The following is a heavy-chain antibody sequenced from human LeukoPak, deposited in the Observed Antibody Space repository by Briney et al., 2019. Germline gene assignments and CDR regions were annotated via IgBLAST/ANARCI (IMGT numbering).Heavy chain of an antibody. CDR2: SYHSGST. D-gene: IGHD4-17*01. Sequence: SETLSLTCAVSGGSISSSNWWSWVRQPPGKGLEWIGYSYHSGSTYYNPSLKSRVTISVDRSKNQFSLKLSSVTAADTAVYYCARGGDYGDYDDWGQGTLVTVSS. CDR1: GGSISSSNW. V-gene: IGHV4-4*02. CDR3: ARGGDYGDYDD. J-gene: IGHJ4*02.